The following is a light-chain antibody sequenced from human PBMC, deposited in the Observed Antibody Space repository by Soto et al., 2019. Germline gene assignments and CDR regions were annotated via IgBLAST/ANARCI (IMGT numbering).Light chain of an antibody. V-gene: IGLV2-11*01. J-gene: IGLJ2*01. Sequence: QSVLTQPRSVSGSPGQSVTISCTGTSSDVGGYNYVSWYQQHPGKAPKLMIYDVSKRPSGVPDRFSGSKSGNTASLTISGLQAEDEADYYCCSYAGNYTFGVGFGGGTKLTVL. CDR2: DVS. CDR1: SSDVGGYNY. CDR3: CSYAGNYTFGVG.